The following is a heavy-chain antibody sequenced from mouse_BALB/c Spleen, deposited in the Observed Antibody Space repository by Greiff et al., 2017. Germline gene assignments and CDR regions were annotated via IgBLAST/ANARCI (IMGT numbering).Heavy chain of an antibody. CDR1: GYTFTSYW. CDR3: ARSGDYDEGFAY. CDR2: INPSTGYT. J-gene: IGHJ3*01. Sequence: QVHVKQSGAELAKPGASVKMSCKASGYTFTSYWMHWVKQRPGQGLEWIGYINPSTGYTEYNQKFKDKATLTADKSSSTAYMQLSSLTSEDSAVYYCARSGDYDEGFAYWGQGTLVTVSA. D-gene: IGHD2-4*01. V-gene: IGHV1-7*01.